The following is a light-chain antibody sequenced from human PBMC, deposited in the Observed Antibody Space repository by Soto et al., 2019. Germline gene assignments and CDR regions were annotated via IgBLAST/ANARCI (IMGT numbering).Light chain of an antibody. CDR2: SNN. Sequence: QLVLTQPPSASGTPGQRVSISCSGGSSNLGSNPDNWYLHLPGTAPKLLIYSNNQRPSGVPDRFSGSKSGTSASLAISGLQSEYEDDYFCSAWDDSIYGPVFGGGTKLTVL. CDR1: SSNLGSNP. CDR3: SAWDDSIYGPV. V-gene: IGLV1-44*01. J-gene: IGLJ2*01.